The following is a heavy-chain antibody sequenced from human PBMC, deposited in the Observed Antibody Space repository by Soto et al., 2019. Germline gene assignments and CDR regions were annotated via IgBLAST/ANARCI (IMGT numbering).Heavy chain of an antibody. D-gene: IGHD3-3*01. V-gene: IGHV4-39*01. CDR3: ASSYYDYWSGYYPAHGWSGP. Sequence: SETLSLTCTVSGGSISSSSYYWGWIRQPPGKGLEWIGSIYYSGSTYYYPSLKSRVTISVDTSKNQFSLRLSFVTGADTAVYYCASSYYDYWSGYYPAHGWSGPWGQGSMGIVSS. CDR2: IYYSGST. J-gene: IGHJ5*02. CDR1: GGSISSSSYY.